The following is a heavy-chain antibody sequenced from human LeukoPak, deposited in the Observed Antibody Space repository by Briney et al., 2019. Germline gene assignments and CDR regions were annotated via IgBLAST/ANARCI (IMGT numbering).Heavy chain of an antibody. CDR3: AKLPHCSSTSCPYWYFDL. CDR2: ISGSGGST. V-gene: IGHV3-23*01. CDR1: GFTFSSYA. Sequence: GGSLRLSCAASGFTFSSYAMSWVRQAPGKGLEWVSAISGSGGSTYYADSVKGRFTISRDNSKNTLYLQMNSLRAEDTAVYYCAKLPHCSSTSCPYWYFDLWGRGTLVTVSS. D-gene: IGHD2-2*01. J-gene: IGHJ2*01.